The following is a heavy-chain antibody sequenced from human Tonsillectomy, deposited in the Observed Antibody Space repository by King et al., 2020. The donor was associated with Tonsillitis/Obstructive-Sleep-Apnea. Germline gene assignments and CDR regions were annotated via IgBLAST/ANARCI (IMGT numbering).Heavy chain of an antibody. D-gene: IGHD1-26*01. CDR2: ISYDGSNK. Sequence: VQLVESGGGVVQPGRSLRLSCAASGFTFSSYGMHWVRQAPGKGLEWVAVISYDGSNKYYADSVKGRFTISRDNSKNTLYLQMNSLRAEDTAVYYCAKGESYYHYYYYYMDVWGKGTTVTVSS. CDR3: AKGESYYHYYYYYMDV. J-gene: IGHJ6*03. CDR1: GFTFSSYG. V-gene: IGHV3-30*18.